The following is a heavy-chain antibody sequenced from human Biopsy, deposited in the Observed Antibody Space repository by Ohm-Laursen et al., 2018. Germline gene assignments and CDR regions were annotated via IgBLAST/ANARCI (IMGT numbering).Heavy chain of an antibody. J-gene: IGHJ4*02. Sequence: SPKVSCKASVYTFTTYNVNWVRQATGQGLEWMGWMNPNSGNTGYAQKFQGRVTMTRNTSISTAYMELSSLTSVDTAVYYCARDFNYDGGGSFNFDYWGQGTLVTVSS. D-gene: IGHD3-22*01. CDR1: VYTFTTYN. CDR2: MNPNSGNT. CDR3: ARDFNYDGGGSFNFDY. V-gene: IGHV1-8*01.